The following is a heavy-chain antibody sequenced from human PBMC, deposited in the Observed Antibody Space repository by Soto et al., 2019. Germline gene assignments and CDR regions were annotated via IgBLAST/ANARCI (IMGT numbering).Heavy chain of an antibody. V-gene: IGHV3-48*02. CDR1: GFTFSSYS. CDR2: ISSTSSTI. J-gene: IGHJ5*02. Sequence: EVQLVESGGGLVQPGGSLRLSCAAAGFTFSSYSLKWVRRAPGKGLEWISYISSTSSTIYYAYSVKGRFTMSRDNAKNSVYLRMNSLKDEDTAVYYCARRAVAGTRGTVDWFDPWGQGTLVTVS. D-gene: IGHD6-19*01. CDR3: ARRAVAGTRGTVDWFDP.